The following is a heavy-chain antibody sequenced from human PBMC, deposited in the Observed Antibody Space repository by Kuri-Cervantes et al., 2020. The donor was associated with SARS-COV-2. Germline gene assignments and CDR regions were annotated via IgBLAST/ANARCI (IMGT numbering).Heavy chain of an antibody. CDR1: GFTFSSYW. CDR3: ARDMTIFGVVTYYFDY. Sequence: GESLKISCAAPGFTFSSYWMSWVRQAPGKGLEWVANIKQDGSEKYYVDSVKGRFTISRDNAKSSLYLQMNSLRAEDTAVYYCARDMTIFGVVTYYFDYWGQGTLVTVSS. J-gene: IGHJ4*02. CDR2: IKQDGSEK. D-gene: IGHD3-3*01. V-gene: IGHV3-7*01.